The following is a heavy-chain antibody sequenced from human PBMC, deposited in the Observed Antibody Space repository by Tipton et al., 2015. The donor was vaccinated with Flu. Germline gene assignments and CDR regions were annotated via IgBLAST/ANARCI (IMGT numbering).Heavy chain of an antibody. CDR2: IYTSGST. V-gene: IGHV4-61*02. J-gene: IGHJ4*01. Sequence: TLSLTCTVSGGSISSGSYYWSWIRQPAGKGLEWIGRIYTSGSTNYNPSLKSRVTISVDTSKNQFSLKLSSVTAADTAVYYCARLRADPSAGWHTFDSWGHGSLVTVSS. D-gene: IGHD6-19*01. CDR1: GGSISSGSYY. CDR3: ARLRADPSAGWHTFDS.